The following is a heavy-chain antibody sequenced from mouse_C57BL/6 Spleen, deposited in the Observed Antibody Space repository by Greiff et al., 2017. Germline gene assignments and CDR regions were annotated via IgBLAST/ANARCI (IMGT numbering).Heavy chain of an antibody. CDR2: INPYNGGT. Sequence: VQLKESGPVLVKPGASVKMSCKASGYTFTDYYMNWVKQSHGKSLEWIGVINPYNGGTSYNQKFKGKATLTVDKSSSTAYMELNSLTSEDSAVYYCARGTTVVARDAMDYWGQGTSVTVSS. CDR1: GYTFTDYY. V-gene: IGHV1-19*01. J-gene: IGHJ4*01. D-gene: IGHD1-1*01. CDR3: ARGTTVVARDAMDY.